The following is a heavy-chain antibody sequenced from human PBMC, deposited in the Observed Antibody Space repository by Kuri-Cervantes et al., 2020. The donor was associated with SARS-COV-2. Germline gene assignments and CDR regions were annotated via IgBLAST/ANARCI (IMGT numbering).Heavy chain of an antibody. J-gene: IGHJ3*02. Sequence: SETLFLTCTVSGGSISSYYWSWIRQPPGKGLEWIGYIYYSGSTNYNPSLKSRVTISVDTSKNQFSLKLSSVTAADTAVYYCARGTYYDFWSGYSNAFDIWGQGTMVTVSS. CDR3: ARGTYYDFWSGYSNAFDI. D-gene: IGHD3-3*01. CDR2: IYYSGST. CDR1: GGSISSYY. V-gene: IGHV4-59*01.